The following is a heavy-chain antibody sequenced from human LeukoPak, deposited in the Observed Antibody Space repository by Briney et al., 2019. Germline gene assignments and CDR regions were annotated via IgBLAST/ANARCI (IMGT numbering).Heavy chain of an antibody. Sequence: GGSLRLSCVGSGFTFRSHAMSWVRQAPERGLEFVSGIYENGGTTYYADSVKGRFTISRDSSQKILNLQMNNLRVEDTAIYYCARGSTYDFWSGDALDVWGQGTMVTVAS. V-gene: IGHV3-23*01. CDR2: IYENGGTT. CDR1: GFTFRSHA. D-gene: IGHD3-3*01. J-gene: IGHJ3*01. CDR3: ARGSTYDFWSGDALDV.